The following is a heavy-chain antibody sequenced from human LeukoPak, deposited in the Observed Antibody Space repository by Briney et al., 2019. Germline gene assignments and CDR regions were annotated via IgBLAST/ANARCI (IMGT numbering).Heavy chain of an antibody. J-gene: IGHJ4*02. V-gene: IGHV1-69*05. CDR3: AISRYGGNSYYFDY. D-gene: IGHD4-23*01. CDR1: GGTFSSYA. CDR2: IIPIFGTA. Sequence: GASVKVSCKASGGTFSSYAISWVRQAPGQGLEWMGGIIPIFGTANYAQKFQGRVTITTDESTSTAYMELSSLRSGDTAVYYCAISRYGGNSYYFDYWGQGTLVTVSS.